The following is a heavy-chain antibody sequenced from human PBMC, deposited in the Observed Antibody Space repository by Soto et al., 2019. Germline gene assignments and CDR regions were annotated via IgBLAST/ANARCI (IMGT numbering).Heavy chain of an antibody. CDR2: IYYNGST. Sequence: QVQLQESGPGLVKPSQTLSLTCTVSGGSISSGGYYWSWIRQHPGKGLEWIGYIYYNGSTYYNPSRKSRVTISVDTSKNQFSLKLSSVTAADTAVYYCARSPEATVTAFDYWGQGTLVTVSS. CDR1: GGSISSGGYY. V-gene: IGHV4-31*03. D-gene: IGHD4-17*01. CDR3: ARSPEATVTAFDY. J-gene: IGHJ4*02.